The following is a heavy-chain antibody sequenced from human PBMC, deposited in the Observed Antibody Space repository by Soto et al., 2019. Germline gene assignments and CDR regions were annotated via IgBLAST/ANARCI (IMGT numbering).Heavy chain of an antibody. V-gene: IGHV1-69*01. CDR2: IIPIFGTA. D-gene: IGHD4-17*01. CDR1: GGTFSSYA. Sequence: QVQLVKSGAEVKKPGSSVKVSCKASGGTFSSYAISWVRQAPGQGLEWMGGIIPIFGTANYAQKFQGRVTITADESTSTAYMELSSLRSEDTAVYYCARMGQYGDYVSDFDYWGQGTLVTVSS. CDR3: ARMGQYGDYVSDFDY. J-gene: IGHJ4*02.